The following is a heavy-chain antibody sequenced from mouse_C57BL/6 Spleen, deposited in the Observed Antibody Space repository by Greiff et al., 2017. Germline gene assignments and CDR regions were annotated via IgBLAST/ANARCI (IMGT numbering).Heavy chain of an antibody. CDR2: IDPSDSYT. CDR3: ARGYYYGSSSWFAY. D-gene: IGHD1-1*01. V-gene: IGHV1-69*01. J-gene: IGHJ3*01. CDR1: GYTFTSYW. Sequence: VQLQQPGAELVMPGASVKLSCKASGYTFTSYWMHWVKQRPGQGLEWIGEIDPSDSYTNYNQKFKGKSTLTVDKSSSTAYMQLSSLTSEDSAVYYCARGYYYGSSSWFAYWGQGILVTVSA.